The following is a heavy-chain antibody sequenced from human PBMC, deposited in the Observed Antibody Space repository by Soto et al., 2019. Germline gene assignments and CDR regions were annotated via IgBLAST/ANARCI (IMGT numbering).Heavy chain of an antibody. CDR1: GFTVSSNY. CDR3: ASGTDHYYYYGMDV. D-gene: IGHD1-26*01. J-gene: IGHJ6*02. V-gene: IGHV3-53*01. CDR2: IYSGGNT. Sequence: WGSLRLSCAASGFTVSSNYMSWVRQAPGKGLEWVSVIYSGGNTYYADSVKGRFTISRDNSKKTLYLQMNSLRAEDTAVYYCASGTDHYYYYGMDVWGQGTTVTVSS.